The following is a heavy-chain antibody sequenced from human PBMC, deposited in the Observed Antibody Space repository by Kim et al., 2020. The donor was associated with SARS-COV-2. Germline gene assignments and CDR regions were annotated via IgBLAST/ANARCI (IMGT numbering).Heavy chain of an antibody. CDR1: GYTFTSYG. CDR2: ISAYNGNT. Sequence: ASVKVSCKASGYTFTSYGISWVRQAPGQGLEWMGWISAYNGNTNYAQKLQGRVTMTTDTSTSTAYMELRSLRSDDTAVYYCARFSQNFYGSGSYFYYYGMDVWGQGTTVTVSS. J-gene: IGHJ6*02. CDR3: ARFSQNFYGSGSYFYYYGMDV. D-gene: IGHD3-10*01. V-gene: IGHV1-18*01.